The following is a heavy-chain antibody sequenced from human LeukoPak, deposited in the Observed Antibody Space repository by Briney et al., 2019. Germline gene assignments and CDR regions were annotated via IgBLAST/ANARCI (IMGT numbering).Heavy chain of an antibody. CDR2: ISSSGSTI. V-gene: IGHV3-11*04. CDR3: ARDHPESHNAFDI. J-gene: IGHJ3*02. CDR1: GFTFSDYC. Sequence: GGSLRLSCAASGFTFSDYCMSWIRQAPGKGLEWVSYISSSGSTIYYADSVKGRFTISRDNAKNSLYLQMNSLRAEDTAVYYCARDHPESHNAFDIWGQGTMVTVSS.